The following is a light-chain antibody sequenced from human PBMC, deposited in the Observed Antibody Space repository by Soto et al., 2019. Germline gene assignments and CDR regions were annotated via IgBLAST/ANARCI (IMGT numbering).Light chain of an antibody. CDR2: DVT. CDR3: TSYTSSITYV. V-gene: IGLV2-14*03. CDR1: SSDVGGYNL. Sequence: QSVLTHPAAVSGSPGQSITISCTGTSSDVGGYNLVSWYQHHPGKAPKLIIYDVTNRPSGISNRFSGSKSGNTASLTISGLQAEDEADYYCTSYTSSITYVFGTGTKVTVL. J-gene: IGLJ1*01.